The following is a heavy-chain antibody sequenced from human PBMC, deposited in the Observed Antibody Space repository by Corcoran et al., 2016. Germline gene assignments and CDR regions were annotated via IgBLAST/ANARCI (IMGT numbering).Heavy chain of an antibody. CDR1: GFTFSNAW. J-gene: IGHJ4*02. CDR2: IKSKTDGGTT. V-gene: IGHV3-15*01. D-gene: IGHD3-22*01. CDR3: TTGGYYDSSGYYYHFW. Sequence: EVQLVESGGGLVKPGGSLRLSCAASGFTFSNAWMSWVRQAPGKGLEWVGRIKSKTDGGTTDYAAPVKGRFTISRDDSKNTLYLQMNTLKNEDTAVYYSTTGGYYDSSGYYYHFWWGQGTLVTVSS.